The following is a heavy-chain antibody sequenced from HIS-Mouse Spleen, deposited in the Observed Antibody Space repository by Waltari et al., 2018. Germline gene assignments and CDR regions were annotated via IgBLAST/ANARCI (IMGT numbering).Heavy chain of an antibody. Sequence: QVQLQESGPGLVKPSETLSLTCTASGGSISRYYWSWIRPPGGKGLGWIGRIYTSGSTNYNPSLKSRVTMSVDTSKNQFSLKLSSVTAADTAVYYCARDFHDFWSGYYGGDKKHDAFDIWGQGTMVTVSS. CDR3: ARDFHDFWSGYYGGDKKHDAFDI. D-gene: IGHD3-3*01. V-gene: IGHV4-4*07. CDR2: IYTSGST. J-gene: IGHJ3*02. CDR1: GGSISRYY.